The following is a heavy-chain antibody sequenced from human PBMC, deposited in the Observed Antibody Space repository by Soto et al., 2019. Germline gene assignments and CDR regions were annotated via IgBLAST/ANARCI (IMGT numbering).Heavy chain of an antibody. CDR2: IYYSGRT. Sequence: ETLSLTCAVSGFSISSSSYYWGWIRQPPGKGLEWIGSIYYSGRTYYNPSFKSRVTISIDTSKNQFSLKLSSVTATETAVYYCARQRTTVVTQAYFDHWGQGALVTVSS. CDR1: GFSISSSSYY. V-gene: IGHV4-39*01. CDR3: ARQRTTVVTQAYFDH. J-gene: IGHJ4*02. D-gene: IGHD2-21*02.